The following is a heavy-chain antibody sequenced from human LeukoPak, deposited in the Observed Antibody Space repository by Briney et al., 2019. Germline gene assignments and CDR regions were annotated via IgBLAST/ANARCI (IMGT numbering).Heavy chain of an antibody. Sequence: SETLSLTCTVSGGSKSSYYWSWLRQPPGKGLEWIGYIYYSGTTNYNPSLKRRVTISVDTSNKQFSLTLSSVTAADTAVYYCARDREGSYCSGGSCYSGYFDYWGQGTLVTVSS. CDR2: IYYSGTT. D-gene: IGHD2-15*01. J-gene: IGHJ4*02. CDR3: ARDREGSYCSGGSCYSGYFDY. V-gene: IGHV4-59*01. CDR1: GGSKSSYY.